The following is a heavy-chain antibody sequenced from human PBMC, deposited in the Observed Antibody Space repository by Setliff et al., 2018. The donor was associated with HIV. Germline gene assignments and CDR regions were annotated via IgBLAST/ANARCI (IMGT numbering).Heavy chain of an antibody. J-gene: IGHJ5*02. D-gene: IGHD2-15*01. CDR3: AAATTLLSPRA. V-gene: IGHV4-34*01. CDR1: GDSFGDFY. CDR2: LNDRGHI. Sequence: SETLSLTCAMYGDSFGDFYWNWIRQAPGKGLEWIVELNDRGHINYNPSLKSRVTISQDTSKRQFSLRMTSVTAADTAVYYCAAATTLLSPRAWGQGTLVTVSS.